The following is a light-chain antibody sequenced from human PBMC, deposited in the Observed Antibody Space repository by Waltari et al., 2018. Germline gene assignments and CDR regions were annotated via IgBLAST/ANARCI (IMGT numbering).Light chain of an antibody. Sequence: SYELTPPPALSVSPGEPASLASSGDMSGDQYACWYQQKPGQSPVLVIYQDSKRPSGIPERFAGSNSGNTATLTISGTQAMDEADYYCQAWDSSTGVVFGGGTKLTVL. V-gene: IGLV3-1*01. J-gene: IGLJ2*01. CDR1: MSGDQY. CDR2: QDS. CDR3: QAWDSSTGVV.